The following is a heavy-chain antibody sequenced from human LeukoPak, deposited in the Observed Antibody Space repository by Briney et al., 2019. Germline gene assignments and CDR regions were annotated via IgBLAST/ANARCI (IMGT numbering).Heavy chain of an antibody. D-gene: IGHD4-17*01. J-gene: IGHJ4*02. Sequence: GGSLRLSCATSGFTFSTAWMSWVRQAPGTGLEWVGRIKSKSAGGTTEYAASVKGRFTVSREDSKNTVYLQMNSLITEDTAMYYCTTEYYGDYHYWGQGTLVTVSS. CDR2: IKSKSAGGTT. CDR3: TTEYYGDYHY. CDR1: GFTFSTAW. V-gene: IGHV3-15*05.